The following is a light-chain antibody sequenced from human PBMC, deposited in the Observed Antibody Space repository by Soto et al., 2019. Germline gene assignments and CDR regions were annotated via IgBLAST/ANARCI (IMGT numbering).Light chain of an antibody. J-gene: IGKJ4*01. Sequence: EKVMTQSPATLSVSPGERATLSCRASQNVKTRLAWYQQKPGQAPRLLIYDAFTRATGIPARFSGSASGTEFTLTISSPQSEDFAVYYCQQYDEWPLTFGGGTKVDIK. CDR1: QNVKTR. V-gene: IGKV3-15*01. CDR3: QQYDEWPLT. CDR2: DAF.